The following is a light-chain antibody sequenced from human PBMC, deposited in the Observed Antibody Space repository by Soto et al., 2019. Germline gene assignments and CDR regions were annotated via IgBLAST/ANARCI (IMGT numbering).Light chain of an antibody. CDR2: AAS. J-gene: IGKJ1*01. Sequence: DIQMTQSPSSLSASVGDRVTITCRASQSISSYLNWYQQKPGKAPKLLIYAASSLQSGVPSRFSGSGSGTVFTLTILSRHPEIFATSYCQKCYGTPRIFAQGTNVENK. CDR3: QKCYGTPRI. CDR1: QSISSY. V-gene: IGKV1-39*01.